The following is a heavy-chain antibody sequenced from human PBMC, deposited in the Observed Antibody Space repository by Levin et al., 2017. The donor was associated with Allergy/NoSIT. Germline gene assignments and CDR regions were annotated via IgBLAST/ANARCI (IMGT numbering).Heavy chain of an antibody. D-gene: IGHD6-13*01. Sequence: GGSLRLSCAASGFTFSSYWMHWVRQAPGKGLVWVSRINGDGSSTSYADSVKGRFTISRDNAKNTLFLQMNSLRAEDTAVYYCAWMDSSSWEGREEHFDYWGQGVLVTVSS. J-gene: IGHJ4*02. CDR3: AWMDSSSWEGREEHFDY. CDR1: GFTFSSYW. V-gene: IGHV3-74*01. CDR2: INGDGSST.